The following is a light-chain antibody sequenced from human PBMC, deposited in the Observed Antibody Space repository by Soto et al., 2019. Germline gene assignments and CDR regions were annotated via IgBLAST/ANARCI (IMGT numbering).Light chain of an antibody. V-gene: IGLV1-44*01. CDR3: AAWDDSLKGYV. Sequence: QSALTQPPSASAPPRQGVTISCSGSSSNVGTNTVTWYQQLSGTAPKLLIYTDNFRSSGVPERFSGSKYGTSASLAISGLQSVDESDYYCAAWDDSLKGYVFGTGTKLTVL. CDR2: TDN. CDR1: SSNVGTNT. J-gene: IGLJ1*01.